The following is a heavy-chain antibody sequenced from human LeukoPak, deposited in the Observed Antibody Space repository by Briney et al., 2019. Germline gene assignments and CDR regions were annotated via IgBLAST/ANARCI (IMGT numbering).Heavy chain of an antibody. CDR3: ARAYGSEI. V-gene: IGHV3-30*03. J-gene: IGHJ4*02. D-gene: IGHD3-10*01. CDR1: DFSFSNYG. Sequence: PGRSLRLSCAASDFSFSNYGMHWVRQAPGKGLEWVAVILYDGNNKHYAESVKGRFTISRDNSNNMLYLQMNSLRPEDTAVYYCARAYGSEIWGQGTLLTVSS. CDR2: ILYDGNNK.